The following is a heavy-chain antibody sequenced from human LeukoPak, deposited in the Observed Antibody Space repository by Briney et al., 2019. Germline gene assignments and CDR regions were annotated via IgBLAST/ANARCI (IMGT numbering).Heavy chain of an antibody. CDR3: ARGYSYASPSDAYYFDY. J-gene: IGHJ4*02. D-gene: IGHD5-18*01. CDR2: INTNTGNP. V-gene: IGHV7-4-1*02. Sequence: ASVKVSCKASGYTFTSYAMNWVRQAPGQGLEWMGWINTNTGNPTYSQGFTGRFGFSLDTAVSTAYLQISSLTAEDTAVYYCARGYSYASPSDAYYFDYWGQGTLVTVSS. CDR1: GYTFTSYA.